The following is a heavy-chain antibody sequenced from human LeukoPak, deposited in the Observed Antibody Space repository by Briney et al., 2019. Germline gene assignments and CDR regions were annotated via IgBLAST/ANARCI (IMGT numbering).Heavy chain of an antibody. D-gene: IGHD2-15*01. CDR2: IYSSGTT. Sequence: SPSETLSLTCTVSGGSISSGSYYWNWIRQPAGKGLEWIGRIYSSGTTNYNPSLKSRVTMSVDTSKNQFSLKLSSVTAADTAVYYCAREVGYCRGGSCPIDASYYYYYMDVWGKGTTVTISS. CDR3: AREVGYCRGGSCPIDASYYYYYMDV. J-gene: IGHJ6*03. CDR1: GGSISSGSYY. V-gene: IGHV4-61*02.